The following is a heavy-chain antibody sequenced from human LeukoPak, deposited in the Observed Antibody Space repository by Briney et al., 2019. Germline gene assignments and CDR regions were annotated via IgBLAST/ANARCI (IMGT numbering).Heavy chain of an antibody. V-gene: IGHV3-30*18. D-gene: IGHD3-3*01. CDR2: ISYDGGNI. J-gene: IGHJ4*02. Sequence: GGSLRLSCAASGFTFSNFGMHWVRQAPGKGLEWVAVISYDGGNIYYVDSVKGRFTISRDNSKNTLYLQMNSLRGEDTAVYYCAKGFYTVDYWGQGTLVTVSS. CDR3: AKGFYTVDY. CDR1: GFTFSNFG.